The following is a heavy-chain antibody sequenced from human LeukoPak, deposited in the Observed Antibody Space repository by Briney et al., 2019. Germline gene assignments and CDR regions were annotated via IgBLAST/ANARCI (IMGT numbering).Heavy chain of an antibody. CDR2: IIPIFGTA. D-gene: IGHD5-12*01. J-gene: IGHJ4*02. Sequence: ASVKVSCKASGGTFSSYAISWVRQAPGQGLEWMGGIIPIFGTANYAQKFQGRVTITADESTSTAYMELSSLRSEDTAVYYCARAMGIVATLAFDYWGQGTLVTVSS. V-gene: IGHV1-69*13. CDR1: GGTFSSYA. CDR3: ARAMGIVATLAFDY.